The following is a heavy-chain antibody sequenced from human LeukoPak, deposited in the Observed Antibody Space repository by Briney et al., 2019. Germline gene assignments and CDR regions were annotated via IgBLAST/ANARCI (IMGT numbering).Heavy chain of an antibody. Sequence: PGRSLRLSCAASAFIFSNYAMHWVRQAPGKGPDWVAMISKHGTDKTYADSVRGRFTISREDSNRMLFLQMNSLRAEDTAVYYCVRDHLPSDYTSGWGPGAYGMDVWGQGTPVTVSS. CDR2: ISKHGTDK. CDR1: AFIFSNYA. V-gene: IGHV3-30*04. CDR3: VRDHLPSDYTSGWGPGAYGMDV. D-gene: IGHD6-19*01. J-gene: IGHJ6*02.